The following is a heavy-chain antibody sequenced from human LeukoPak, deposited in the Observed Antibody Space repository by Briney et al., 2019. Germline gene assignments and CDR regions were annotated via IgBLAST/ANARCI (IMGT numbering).Heavy chain of an antibody. CDR3: GAAAGGILFDY. J-gene: IGHJ4*02. CDR2: IIPIFGTA. D-gene: IGHD6-13*01. CDR1: EGTFSSYA. Sequence: GASVKVSCRASEGTFSSYAISWVRQAPGQGLEWMGGIIPIFGTANYAQKFQGRVTITADESTSTAYMELSSLRSEDTAVYYCGAAAGGILFDYWGQGTLVTVSS. V-gene: IGHV1-69*13.